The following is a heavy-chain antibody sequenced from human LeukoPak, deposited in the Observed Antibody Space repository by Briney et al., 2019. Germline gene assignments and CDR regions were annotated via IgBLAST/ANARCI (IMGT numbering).Heavy chain of an antibody. CDR2: ISSSSSYI. Sequence: GGSLRLSCAASGFTFSSYSMNWVRQAPGKGLEWVSSISSSSSYIYYADSVKGRFTISRDNSKNTLYLQMHSLRAEDTAVYYCARWYCTSSSCYYDYWGQGTLVTVSS. D-gene: IGHD2-2*01. CDR1: GFTFSSYS. CDR3: ARWYCTSSSCYYDY. V-gene: IGHV3-21*04. J-gene: IGHJ4*02.